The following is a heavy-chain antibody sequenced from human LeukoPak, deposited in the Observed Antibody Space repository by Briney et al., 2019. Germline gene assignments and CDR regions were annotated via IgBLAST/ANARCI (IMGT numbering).Heavy chain of an antibody. V-gene: IGHV1-69*13. CDR3: ARDNPTIGLYYYYMDV. CDR2: IIPIFGTA. J-gene: IGHJ6*03. D-gene: IGHD5-12*01. Sequence: ASVKVSCKASGGTFSSYAISWVRQAPGQGLEWMGGIIPIFGTANYAQKFQGRVTITADESTSTAYMELSSLRSEDTAVYYCARDNPTIGLYYYYMDVWGKGTTVTVSS. CDR1: GGTFSSYA.